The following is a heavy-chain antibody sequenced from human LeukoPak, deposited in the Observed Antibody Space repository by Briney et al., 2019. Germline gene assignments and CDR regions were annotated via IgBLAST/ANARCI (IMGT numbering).Heavy chain of an antibody. CDR3: ALLGTCTTTSCVSYDAFDF. CDR1: GYTFTGYY. CDR2: INPNSGGT. J-gene: IGHJ3*01. V-gene: IGHV1-2*02. Sequence: GASVKVSCKASGYTFTGYYMHWVRQAPGQGLEWVGWINPNSGGTNYAQKFQGRVTMTRDTSISTAYMDLSRLTSDDTAVYYCALLGTCTTTSCVSYDAFDFWGQGTMVTVSS. D-gene: IGHD2-2*01.